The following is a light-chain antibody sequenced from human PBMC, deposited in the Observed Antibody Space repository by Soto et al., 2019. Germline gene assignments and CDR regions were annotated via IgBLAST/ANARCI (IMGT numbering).Light chain of an antibody. CDR2: AAS. Sequence: DIQMTQSPSSVSASVGDRVTITCRASQGISSYLAWYQQKPGKAPKLLIYAASSLQGGVPSRFSGSGSGTDFTLTISSLQPEDFAIYYCQQVTSFPLTFGGGTKVEIK. V-gene: IGKV1D-12*01. CDR3: QQVTSFPLT. CDR1: QGISSY. J-gene: IGKJ4*01.